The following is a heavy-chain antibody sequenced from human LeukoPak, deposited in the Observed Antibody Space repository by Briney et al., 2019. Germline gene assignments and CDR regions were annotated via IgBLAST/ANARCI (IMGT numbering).Heavy chain of an antibody. D-gene: IGHD6-13*01. CDR2: IYPGDSDT. V-gene: IGHV5-51*01. J-gene: IGHJ4*02. CDR3: ARHDLAAAGPDY. Sequence: GESLKISCKGSGYSFPSYWIAWVRQMPGKGLEWMGIIYPGDSDTRYSPSFQGQVTISVDKSISTAYLQWSSLRASDTAMYYCARHDLAAAGPDYWGQGTLVTVSS. CDR1: GYSFPSYW.